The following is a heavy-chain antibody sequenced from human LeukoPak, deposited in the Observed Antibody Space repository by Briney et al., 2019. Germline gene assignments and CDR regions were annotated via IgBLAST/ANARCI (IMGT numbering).Heavy chain of an antibody. V-gene: IGHV4-59*08. CDR3: ARSYGSGSYFGGWEFDY. Sequence: PSETLSLTCTVSGGSISSYYWSWIRQPPGKGLEWIGYIYYSGSTNYNPSLKSRVTISVDTSKNQFSLKLSSVTAADTAVYYCARSYGSGSYFGGWEFDYWGQGTLVTVSS. D-gene: IGHD3-10*01. J-gene: IGHJ4*02. CDR2: IYYSGST. CDR1: GGSISSYY.